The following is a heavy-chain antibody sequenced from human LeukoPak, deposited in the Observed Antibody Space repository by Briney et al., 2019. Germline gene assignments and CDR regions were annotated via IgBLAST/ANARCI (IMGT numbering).Heavy chain of an antibody. CDR2: INPNSGGT. CDR1: GYTFTGYY. D-gene: IGHD3-10*01. CDR3: ARSYGSGSYSPLDY. Sequence: ASVTVSCKASGYTFTGYYMHWVRQAPGQGLEWMGWINPNSGGTNYAQKFQGRVTMTRDTSISTAYMELSRLRSDDTAVYYCARSYGSGSYSPLDYWGQGTLVTVSS. V-gene: IGHV1-2*02. J-gene: IGHJ4*02.